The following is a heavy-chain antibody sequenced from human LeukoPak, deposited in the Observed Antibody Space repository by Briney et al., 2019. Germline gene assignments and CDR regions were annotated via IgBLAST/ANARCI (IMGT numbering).Heavy chain of an antibody. CDR1: GGSISSHY. CDR3: ARVYGNYGTYYYYYMDV. Sequence: PSETLSLTCTVSGGSISSHYWSWIRQPPGKGLEWIGYIHDSGSTNYKSSLKSRVTISVDRSKNQFSLNLSSVTAADTAVYYCARVYGNYGTYYYYYMDVWGKGTTVTVSS. V-gene: IGHV4-59*11. D-gene: IGHD4-11*01. J-gene: IGHJ6*03. CDR2: IHDSGST.